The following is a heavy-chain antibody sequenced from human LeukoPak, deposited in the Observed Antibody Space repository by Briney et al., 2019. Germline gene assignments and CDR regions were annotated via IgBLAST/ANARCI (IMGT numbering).Heavy chain of an antibody. J-gene: IGHJ6*02. CDR3: ARSYSSSDHYYYYGMDV. V-gene: IGHV4-59*08. Sequence: PSETLSLTCTVSGGSISTYYWNWIRQPPGKGLEWIGYINYIRTTDYNPSLKSRVTISLDTSKNRFSLKLSSVTAADTAMYYCARSYSSSDHYYYYGMDVWGQGTTVTVSS. CDR1: GGSISTYY. D-gene: IGHD6-13*01. CDR2: INYIRTT.